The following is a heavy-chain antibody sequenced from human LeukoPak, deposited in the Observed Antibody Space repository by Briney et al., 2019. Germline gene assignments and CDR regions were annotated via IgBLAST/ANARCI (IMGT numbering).Heavy chain of an antibody. CDR2: LSSAESA. D-gene: IGHD3-10*01. CDR1: GFSVSNNY. J-gene: IGHJ4*02. CDR3: ARGPIWFGEFTFDY. Sequence: GGSLSLSCVASGFSVSNNYMHWVRQAPEKGLEWVSVLSSAESADYADSVKGRFTSSRDNSKNTLYLQMNRLRVEDTAVYYCARGPIWFGEFTFDYWGQGTLVTVSS. V-gene: IGHV3-66*01.